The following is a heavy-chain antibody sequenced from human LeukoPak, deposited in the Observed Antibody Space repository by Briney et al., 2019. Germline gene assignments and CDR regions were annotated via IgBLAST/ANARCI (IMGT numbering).Heavy chain of an antibody. Sequence: GGSLRLSCAASGFTFSSYWMSWVRQAPGKGLEWVANIKQDGSEKYYVDSVKGRFTISRDNAKNSLYLQMNSLRAEDTAVYYCARAITDYYDSSGYYFDYWGQGTLVTVSS. CDR3: ARAITDYYDSSGYYFDY. V-gene: IGHV3-7*01. D-gene: IGHD3-22*01. CDR1: GFTFSSYW. CDR2: IKQDGSEK. J-gene: IGHJ4*02.